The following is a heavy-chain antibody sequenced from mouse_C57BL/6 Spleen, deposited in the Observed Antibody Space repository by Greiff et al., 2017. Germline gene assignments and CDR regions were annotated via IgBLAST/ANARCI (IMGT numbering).Heavy chain of an antibody. D-gene: IGHD1-1*01. J-gene: IGHJ1*03. Sequence: EVQRVESGEGLVKPGGSLKLSCAASGFTFSSYAMSWVRQTPEKRLEWVAYISSGGDYIYSADTVKGRFTISRDNARNTLYLQMSSLKSEDTAMYYCTSTTVVATRYFDVWGTGTTVTVSS. CDR3: TSTTVVATRYFDV. CDR2: ISSGGDYI. V-gene: IGHV5-9-1*02. CDR1: GFTFSSYA.